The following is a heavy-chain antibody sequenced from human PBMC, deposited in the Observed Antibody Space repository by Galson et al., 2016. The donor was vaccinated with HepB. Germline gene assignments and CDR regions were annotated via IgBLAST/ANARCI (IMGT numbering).Heavy chain of an antibody. CDR2: INVDGIST. V-gene: IGHV3-74*01. D-gene: IGHD3-3*01. CDR1: GFTFSSYW. CDR3: ARPFYHFLSGYFPRDYSYGMDV. J-gene: IGHJ6*02. Sequence: SLRLSCAASGFTFSSYWMHWVRQAPGKGLVWVSRINVDGISTDYADSVKGRFTVSRDNAKNTLYLQMNSLRAEDTAVYYCARPFYHFLSGYFPRDYSYGMDVGGQGTTVTVSS.